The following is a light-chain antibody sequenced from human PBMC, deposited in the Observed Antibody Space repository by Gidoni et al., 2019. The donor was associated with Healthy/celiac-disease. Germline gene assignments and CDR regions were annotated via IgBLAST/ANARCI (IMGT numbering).Light chain of an antibody. CDR3: QQYNNWPWT. CDR1: QSVSSN. Sequence: DIVMTQSIATLSMSPGERATLSCRASQSVSSNLAWYQQKPGQAPRRLIYGASTRATGIPARFSGSGSGTEFTLTISSLQSEDFAVYYCQQYNNWPWTFGQGTKVEIK. V-gene: IGKV3-15*01. CDR2: GAS. J-gene: IGKJ1*01.